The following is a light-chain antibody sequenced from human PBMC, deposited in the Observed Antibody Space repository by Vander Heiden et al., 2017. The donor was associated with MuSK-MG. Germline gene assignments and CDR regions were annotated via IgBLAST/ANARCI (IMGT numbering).Light chain of an antibody. CDR1: QSINNY. J-gene: IGKJ1*01. CDR2: AGS. V-gene: IGKV1-39*01. Sequence: DIQMTQSPSSLPASVGDRVTITCRASQSINNYLNWYQQKPGRAPKLLIYAGSSLQNGVPSRCSGSGSGTDFTLTSSRMQPEDFATYQWQQCYRIWTFGQGTRVXIK. CDR3: QQCYRIWT.